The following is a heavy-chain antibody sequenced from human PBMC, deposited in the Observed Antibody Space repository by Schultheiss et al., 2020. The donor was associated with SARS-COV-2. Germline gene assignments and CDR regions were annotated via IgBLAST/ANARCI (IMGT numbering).Heavy chain of an antibody. V-gene: IGHV1-18*01. CDR1: GYTFTSYG. CDR2: ISAYNGNT. J-gene: IGHJ5*02. Sequence: GESLKISCKASGYTFTSYGISWVRQAPGQGLEWMGWISAYNGNTNYAQKLQGRVTMTTDTSTSTAYMELRSLRSDDTAVYYCARKVPIIRRTTGTGGNWFDPWGQGTLVTVSS. D-gene: IGHD1-1*01. CDR3: ARKVPIIRRTTGTGGNWFDP.